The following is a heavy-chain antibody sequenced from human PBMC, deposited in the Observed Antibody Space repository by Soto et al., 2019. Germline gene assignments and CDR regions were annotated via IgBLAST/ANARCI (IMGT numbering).Heavy chain of an antibody. CDR2: IYYSGTT. D-gene: IGHD5-12*01. V-gene: IGHV4-59*01. J-gene: IGHJ4*01. Sequence: SETLSLTCTVSGGSISSYFWSWIRQPPGKGLEYIGYIYYSGTTNYNPSLSSRVTTSVDTSKNQFSLKLTSITAADTAVYYCARASTNTISYFDYWGQGILVTVSS. CDR1: GGSISSYF. CDR3: ARASTNTISYFDY.